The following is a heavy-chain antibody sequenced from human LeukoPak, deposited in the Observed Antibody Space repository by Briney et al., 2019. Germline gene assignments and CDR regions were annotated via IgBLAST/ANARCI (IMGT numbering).Heavy chain of an antibody. CDR3: ARVSGPGMNEYFHL. Sequence: GGSLRLSCAASGFTFSEAWMHWVRQAPGKGLVWVSRINNDGSTTRYADSVKGRFTISGDNAKNTLYLQMNSLRAEDTAVYYCARVSGPGMNEYFHLWGQGTLVTVSS. CDR1: GFTFSEAW. CDR2: INNDGSTT. D-gene: IGHD3-10*01. V-gene: IGHV3-74*01. J-gene: IGHJ1*01.